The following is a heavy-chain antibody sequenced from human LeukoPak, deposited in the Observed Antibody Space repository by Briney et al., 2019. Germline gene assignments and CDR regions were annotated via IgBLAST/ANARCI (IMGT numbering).Heavy chain of an antibody. V-gene: IGHV3-21*01. J-gene: IGHJ4*02. Sequence: GESLKISCKGSGYSFTSYWIGWVRQAPGKGLEWVSSITTATSSYIYYADSVKGRFTISRDDAKNSLYLQMDSLRAEDAAVYYCARDYGGPHYFDYWGQGTHVTVSS. CDR3: ARDYGGPHYFDY. D-gene: IGHD2-15*01. CDR1: GYSFTSYW. CDR2: ITTATSSYI.